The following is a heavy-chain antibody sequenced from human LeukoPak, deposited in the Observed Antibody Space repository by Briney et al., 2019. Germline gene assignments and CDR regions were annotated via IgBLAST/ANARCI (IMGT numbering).Heavy chain of an antibody. V-gene: IGHV3-74*01. CDR1: GFTFSSYW. Sequence: PGGSLRLSCAASGFTFSSYWMHWVRQAPGKGLVWVSRINSDGGSTSYADSVKGRFTISRDNAKNTLYLQMNSLRAEDTAVYYCARAGNFGELLNNWGQGTLVTVSS. J-gene: IGHJ4*02. CDR3: ARAGNFGELLNN. D-gene: IGHD3-10*01. CDR2: INSDGGST.